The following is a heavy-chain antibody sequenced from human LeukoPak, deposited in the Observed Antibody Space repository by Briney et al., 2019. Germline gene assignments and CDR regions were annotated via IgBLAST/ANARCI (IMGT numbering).Heavy chain of an antibody. CDR1: GFTFSSYG. D-gene: IGHD3-22*01. Sequence: GRSLILSCAASGFTFSSYGMHWVRQAPGKGLEWVALIWYDGSNKNYADSVKGRFTISRDNSETALYLQMNSLRAEDTAVYYCARGNHDSTGYFFDFWGQRTPVTVSS. J-gene: IGHJ4*02. CDR3: ARGNHDSTGYFFDF. CDR2: IWYDGSNK. V-gene: IGHV3-33*01.